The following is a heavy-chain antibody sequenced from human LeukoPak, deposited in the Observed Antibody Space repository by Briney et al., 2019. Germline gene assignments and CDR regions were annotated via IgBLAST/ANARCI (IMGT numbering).Heavy chain of an antibody. CDR2: INHSGST. CDR1: GGTFSGYY. Sequence: SETLSLTCDVYGGTFSGYYWSWIRQPPGKGLEWIGEINHSGSTTYNPSLKSRVTTSVETSKNQCSLKLSSVTAADTAVYYCARGRREGGYIRRDWFDPSGQGTLVTVSS. D-gene: IGHD5-12*01. CDR3: ARGRREGGYIRRDWFDP. V-gene: IGHV4-34*01. J-gene: IGHJ5*02.